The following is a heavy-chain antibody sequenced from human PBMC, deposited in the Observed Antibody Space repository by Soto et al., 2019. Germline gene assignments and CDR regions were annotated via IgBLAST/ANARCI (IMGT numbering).Heavy chain of an antibody. V-gene: IGHV1-8*01. D-gene: IGHD2-21*01. CDR3: ARGRSSPYIFWFDT. J-gene: IGHJ5*02. Sequence: ASVKVSCKASGYAFTSYDINWVRQATGQGLEWMGWMNPNSGNTGYAQKFQGRVTMTRNTSISTAYMELSSLRSEDTAVYYCARGRSSPYIFWFDTWGQGTLVTVSS. CDR2: MNPNSGNT. CDR1: GYAFTSYD.